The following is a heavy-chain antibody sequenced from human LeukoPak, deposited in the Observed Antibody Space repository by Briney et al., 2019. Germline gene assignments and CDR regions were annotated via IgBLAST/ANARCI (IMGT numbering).Heavy chain of an antibody. V-gene: IGHV3-7*01. CDR3: ARSGVVVVPAAIAY. J-gene: IGHJ4*02. CDR2: IKQDGSEK. Sequence: PGGSLRLSCAASGFTFSSYWMSWVRQAPGKGLEWVANIKQDGSEKYYVDSVKGRFTISRDNAKNSPYLQMNSLRAEDTAVYYCARSGVVVVPAAIAYWGQGTLVTVSS. CDR1: GFTFSSYW. D-gene: IGHD2-2*01.